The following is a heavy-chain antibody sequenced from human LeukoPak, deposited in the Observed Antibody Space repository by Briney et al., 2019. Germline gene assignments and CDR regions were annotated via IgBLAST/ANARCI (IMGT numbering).Heavy chain of an antibody. V-gene: IGHV1-69*13. CDR3: ARGFVVVPAAYDY. D-gene: IGHD2-2*01. Sequence: ASVKVSCKASGGTFSSYAISWVRQAPGQGLEWMGGIIPIFGTANYAQKFQGRVTITADESTSTAYMELSSLRSEETAVDYCARGFVVVPAAYDYWGQGTLVTVSS. CDR2: IIPIFGTA. CDR1: GGTFSSYA. J-gene: IGHJ4*02.